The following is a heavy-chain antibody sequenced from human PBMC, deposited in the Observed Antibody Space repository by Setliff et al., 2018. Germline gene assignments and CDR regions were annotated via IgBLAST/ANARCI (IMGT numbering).Heavy chain of an antibody. V-gene: IGHV4-39*01. CDR1: GASISSTYN. D-gene: IGHD4-4*01. Sequence: SETLSLTCTVSGASISSTYNWGWVRQSPEKGLEWIGSIYYRGINFSNPSLRSRVTMSVDTSKNQFSLNLTSVTAADTAIYYCARASVVHAVTIGYWGQGTLVTVSS. CDR2: IYYRGIN. CDR3: ARASVVHAVTIGY. J-gene: IGHJ4*02.